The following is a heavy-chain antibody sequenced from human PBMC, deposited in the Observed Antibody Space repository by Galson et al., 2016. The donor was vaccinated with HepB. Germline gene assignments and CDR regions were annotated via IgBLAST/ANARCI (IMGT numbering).Heavy chain of an antibody. V-gene: IGHV3-23*01. CDR2: ISGSRGNT. CDR1: GFTFSMYG. Sequence: SLRLSSAASGFTFSMYGMSWVRQAPGKGLEWVSSISGSRGNTYYADFVKGRFTISRDNSKNTVYLQMSSLRVDDTAVYYCAKVGWREYDGYWGQGTLVTVSS. D-gene: IGHD3-10*01. CDR3: AKVGWREYDGY. J-gene: IGHJ4*02.